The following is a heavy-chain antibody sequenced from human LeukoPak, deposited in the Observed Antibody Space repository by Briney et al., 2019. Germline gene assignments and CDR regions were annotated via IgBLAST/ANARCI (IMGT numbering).Heavy chain of an antibody. Sequence: GGSLRLSCAASGFTFSSYAMSWVRPAPGKGLEWVSAISGSGGSTYYADSVKGRFTISRDNSKNTLYLQMNSLRAEDPAVYYCAKDRDPVRGYFDYWGQGTLVTVSS. CDR1: GFTFSSYA. CDR3: AKDRDPVRGYFDY. CDR2: ISGSGGST. J-gene: IGHJ4*02. V-gene: IGHV3-23*01.